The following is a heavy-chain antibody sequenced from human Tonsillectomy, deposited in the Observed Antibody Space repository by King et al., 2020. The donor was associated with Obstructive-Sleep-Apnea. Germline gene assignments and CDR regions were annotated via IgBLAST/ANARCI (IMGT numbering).Heavy chain of an antibody. D-gene: IGHD6-13*01. CDR1: GGSFSDYY. CDR3: ARGSGAAAVNWLDP. V-gene: IGHV4-34*01. CDR2: INHSGST. Sequence: VQLQQWGAGLLKPSETLSLTCAVFGGSFSDYYWSWIRQPPGKGLEWIGEINHSGSTNYNPSLKSRVTISVDTSKNQFSRKLRSVTAADTAVYFCARGSGAAAVNWLDPWGQGTLVTVSS. J-gene: IGHJ5*02.